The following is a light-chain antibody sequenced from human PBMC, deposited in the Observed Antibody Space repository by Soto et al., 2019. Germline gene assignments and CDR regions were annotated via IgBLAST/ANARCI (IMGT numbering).Light chain of an antibody. CDR1: SSDVGGYNY. Sequence: QSALTQPASVSGSPGQSITISCTGTSSDVGGYNYVSWYQQHPGKAPKLMIYDVSNRPSGVSNRFSGSKSANTASLTISGLQAEDEADYYCSSYTSSSTPYVFGTGTKLT. CDR2: DVS. J-gene: IGLJ1*01. CDR3: SSYTSSSTPYV. V-gene: IGLV2-14*01.